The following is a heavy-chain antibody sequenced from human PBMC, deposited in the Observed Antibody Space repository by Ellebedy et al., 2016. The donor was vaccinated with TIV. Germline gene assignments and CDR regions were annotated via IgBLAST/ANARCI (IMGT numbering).Heavy chain of an antibody. CDR2: IIPIFGTA. V-gene: IGHV1-69*06. CDR1: GGNFSSYA. J-gene: IGHJ6*02. Sequence: SVKVACXASGGNFSSYAISWVRQAPGHGLEWMGLIIPIFGTANYAQKFQGRVTITADKSTSTAYMELSSLRSEDTAVYYCARTNVDIVATIVGNYYYGMDVWGQGTTVTVSS. D-gene: IGHD5-12*01. CDR3: ARTNVDIVATIVGNYYYGMDV.